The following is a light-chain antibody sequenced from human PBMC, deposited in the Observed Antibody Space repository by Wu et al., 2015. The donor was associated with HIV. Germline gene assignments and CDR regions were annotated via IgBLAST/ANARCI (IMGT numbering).Light chain of an antibody. CDR1: QRISNY. Sequence: DIQLTQSPSFLSASVGDRVTITCRASQRISNYLAWFQQKPGEAPKLLIYAASTLQNGVPSRFGGSGYGAQFTLTISGLQPGDFATYFCQQLNSYPLTFGGGTRVEIK. CDR2: AAS. V-gene: IGKV1-9*01. CDR3: QQLNSYPLT. J-gene: IGKJ4*01.